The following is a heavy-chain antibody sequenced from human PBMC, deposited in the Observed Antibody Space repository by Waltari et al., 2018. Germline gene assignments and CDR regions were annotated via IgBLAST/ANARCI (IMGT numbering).Heavy chain of an antibody. CDR3: ASVQRTSGYYRFDY. J-gene: IGHJ4*02. D-gene: IGHD3-3*01. CDR2: IYYSGST. Sequence: QVQLQESGPGLVKPSQTLSLTCPVSGGSISRGGYYWSWIRQHPGKGLEWIGYIYYSGSTYYNPSLKIRVTISVDTSKNQFSLKLSSVTAADTAVYYCASVQRTSGYYRFDYWGQGTLVTVSS. CDR1: GGSISRGGYY. V-gene: IGHV4-31*03.